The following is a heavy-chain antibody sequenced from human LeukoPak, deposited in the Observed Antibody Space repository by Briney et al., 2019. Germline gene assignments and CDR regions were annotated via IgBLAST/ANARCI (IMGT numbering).Heavy chain of an antibody. J-gene: IGHJ4*02. CDR1: GFTFDDYG. Sequence: GGSLRLSCAASGFTFDDYGMSWVRQAPGKGLEWVSGINWNGGSTGYADSVKGRFTISRDNSKNTLYLQMNSLRAEDTAVYYCAKDPWYYYDSSANFDYWGQGTLVTVSS. CDR2: INWNGGST. CDR3: AKDPWYYYDSSANFDY. V-gene: IGHV3-20*04. D-gene: IGHD3-22*01.